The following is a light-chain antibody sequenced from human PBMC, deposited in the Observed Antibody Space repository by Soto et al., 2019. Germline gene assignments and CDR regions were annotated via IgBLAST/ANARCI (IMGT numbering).Light chain of an antibody. CDR2: DAS. CDR3: QQRPNWPLT. J-gene: IGKJ4*01. CDR1: QSISSH. V-gene: IGKV3-11*01. Sequence: EIVLTQSPATLSLSPGERATLSCRASQSISSHLAWNQQKPGQAPRLLIYDASNRATGIPARFSGSGSGTDFTLTINSLEPEDFAVYYCQQRPNWPLTFGGGTKVEIK.